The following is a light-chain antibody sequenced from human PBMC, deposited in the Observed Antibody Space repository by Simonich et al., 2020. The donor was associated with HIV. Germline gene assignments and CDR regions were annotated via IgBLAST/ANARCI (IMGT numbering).Light chain of an antibody. CDR1: QSISSY. V-gene: IGKV1-39*01. CDR2: AAS. CDR3: QQSFSTPYT. J-gene: IGKJ2*01. Sequence: DIQMTQSPSSLSASVGDRVTITCRASQSISSYLKWYQQKPGKAPKLLIYAASPLQSWGPSRFSGSGSGTDCTLTISSLQPEDFATYYCQQSFSTPYTFGQGTKLEIK.